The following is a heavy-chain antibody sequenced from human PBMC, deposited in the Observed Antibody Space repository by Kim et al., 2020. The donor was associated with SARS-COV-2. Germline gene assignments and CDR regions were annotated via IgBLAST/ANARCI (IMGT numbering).Heavy chain of an antibody. D-gene: IGHD2-15*01. Sequence: TSRVTISVDTSKNQFSLKLSSVTAADTAVDYCARAPRDIVVVVAASPFDYWGQGTLVTVSS. J-gene: IGHJ4*02. CDR3: ARAPRDIVVVVAASPFDY. V-gene: IGHV4-31*02.